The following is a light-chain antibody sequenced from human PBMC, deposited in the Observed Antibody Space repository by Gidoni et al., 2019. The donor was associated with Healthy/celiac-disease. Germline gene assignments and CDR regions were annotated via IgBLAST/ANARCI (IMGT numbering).Light chain of an antibody. CDR3: SSYTSSSTWV. CDR1: SSDVGGYNY. J-gene: IGLJ3*02. V-gene: IGLV2-14*01. CDR2: EVS. Sequence: QSALTQPASVSGSPGQSITIACTGTSSDVGGYNYGSWYQQHPGKAPKLMIYEVSNRPSGGSNRFSGSKSGNTASLTISGLQAEDEADYYCSSYTSSSTWVFGGGTKLPVL.